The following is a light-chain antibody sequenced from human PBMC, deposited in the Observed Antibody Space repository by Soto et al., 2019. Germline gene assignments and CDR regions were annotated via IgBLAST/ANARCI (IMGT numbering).Light chain of an antibody. CDR3: QQYNSYSRS. J-gene: IGKJ4*01. CDR1: QNINTW. CDR2: DAA. V-gene: IGKV1-5*01. Sequence: DIQMTQSPSTLSASVGDRVTITCRASQNINTWFAWYQQKPGKAPKLLIHDAASLQSGVPSRFRGSTSGTEFTLTISSLQPDDFATYYCQQYNSYSRSFGGGTKVEIK.